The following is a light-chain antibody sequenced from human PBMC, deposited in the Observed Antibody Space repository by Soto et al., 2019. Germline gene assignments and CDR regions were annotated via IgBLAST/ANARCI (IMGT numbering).Light chain of an antibody. CDR2: GAS. CDR1: QSVSSD. J-gene: IGKJ4*01. V-gene: IGKV3-11*01. Sequence: EIVLTQSPATLSLSPGERATLSCRASQSVSSDLAWYQQKPGQAPRLLLFGASTRATGIPARFSGSGSGTDFTLTISSLEPEDFAVYYCQQRSNRSLTFGGGTKVDIK. CDR3: QQRSNRSLT.